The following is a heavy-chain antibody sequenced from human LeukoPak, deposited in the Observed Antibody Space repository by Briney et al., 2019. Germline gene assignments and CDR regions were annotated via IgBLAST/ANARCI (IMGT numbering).Heavy chain of an antibody. J-gene: IGHJ4*02. CDR1: GFTFSNYW. CDR3: AKEGRSLQTY. D-gene: IGHD5-24*01. Sequence: GGSLRLSCAASGFTFSNYWMSWVRQAPGKGLEWVANIKEDGTETYYVDSVKGRFTISRDNAKNSLYLQMNSLRVEDTAVYYCAKEGRSLQTYWGQGTLVTVSS. CDR2: IKEDGTET. V-gene: IGHV3-7*03.